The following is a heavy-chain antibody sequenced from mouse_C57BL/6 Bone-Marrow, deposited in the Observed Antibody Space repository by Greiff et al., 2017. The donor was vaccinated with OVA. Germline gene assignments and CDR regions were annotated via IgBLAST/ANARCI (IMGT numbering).Heavy chain of an antibody. CDR3: ARRPKDAMDY. CDR1: GYAFSSSW. CDR2: IYPGDGDT. Sequence: QVQLQQSGPELVKPGASVKISCKASGYAFSSSWMNWVKQRPGKGLEWIGRIYPGDGDTNYNGKFKGKATLTADKSSSTAYMHLSSLTSEDSAVYFCARRPKDAMDYWGQGTSVTVSS. V-gene: IGHV1-82*01. J-gene: IGHJ4*01.